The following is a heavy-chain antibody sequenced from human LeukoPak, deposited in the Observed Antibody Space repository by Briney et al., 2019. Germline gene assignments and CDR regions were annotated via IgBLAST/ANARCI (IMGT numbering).Heavy chain of an antibody. D-gene: IGHD1-26*01. J-gene: IGHJ4*02. CDR2: FGIAGDT. V-gene: IGHV3-13*01. Sequence: PGGSLRLSCAASGFIFTDYDLHWVRQPPGKGPEWVSVFGIAGDTYYADSVKGRFTISRDVAKNSLYLQMNNLRAGDTAVYYCVRTNGGTYYDYWGQGTLVTVSS. CDR1: GFIFTDYD. CDR3: VRTNGGTYYDY.